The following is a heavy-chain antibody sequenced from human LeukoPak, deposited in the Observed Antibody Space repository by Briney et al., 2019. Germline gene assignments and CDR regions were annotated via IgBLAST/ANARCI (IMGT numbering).Heavy chain of an antibody. Sequence: ASVKVSCKAAGYTFSGYYMHWVRQAPGQGLEWMGWINPNKGNTNYAQKFQGRVTMTRDTSISTAYMELSRLTSDDTAVYYCARGIIWGHDFDYWGQGTLVAVPS. CDR1: GYTFSGYY. J-gene: IGHJ4*02. CDR2: INPNKGNT. D-gene: IGHD2-21*01. CDR3: ARGIIWGHDFDY. V-gene: IGHV1-2*02.